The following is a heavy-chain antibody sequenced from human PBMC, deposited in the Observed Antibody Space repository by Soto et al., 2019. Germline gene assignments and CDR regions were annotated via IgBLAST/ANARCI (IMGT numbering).Heavy chain of an antibody. V-gene: IGHV3-74*01. Sequence: EVQLVESGGGVVQPGGSLRLSCTASGFTFNTHWMHWVRQAPGKGLVWVSRIYFDGNTTNYADSVKGRLTVSRDNAKNTVYLHVNTLRDEDTAVYYCARGGAMGVDYWGQGTLVTVSS. CDR2: IYFDGNTT. CDR3: ARGGAMGVDY. CDR1: GFTFNTHW. D-gene: IGHD1-26*01. J-gene: IGHJ4*02.